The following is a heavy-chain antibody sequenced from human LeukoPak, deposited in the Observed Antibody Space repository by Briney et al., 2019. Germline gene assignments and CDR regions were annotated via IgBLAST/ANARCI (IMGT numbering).Heavy chain of an antibody. CDR3: ARDRVNWNDVGGLFDY. J-gene: IGHJ4*02. V-gene: IGHV3-53*01. CDR2: IYSGGST. Sequence: GGSLRLSCAASGFTVSSNYMSWVRQAPGKGLEWVSVIYSGGSTYYADSVKGRFTITRDNSKNTLYLQMNSLRAEDTAVYYCARDRVNWNDVGGLFDYWGQGTLVTVSS. D-gene: IGHD1-1*01. CDR1: GFTVSSNY.